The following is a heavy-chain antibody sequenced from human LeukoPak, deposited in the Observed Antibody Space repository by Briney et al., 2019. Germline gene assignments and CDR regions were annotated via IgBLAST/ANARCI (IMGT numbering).Heavy chain of an antibody. D-gene: IGHD3-16*01. CDR3: AREGDESLYYFDY. V-gene: IGHV3-30-3*01. J-gene: IGHJ4*02. CDR1: GFTFSIFA. CDR2: ISYDGSNK. Sequence: GGSLRLSCAASGFTFSIFAMHWLREAPGKGLEGLALISYDGSNKYYADSVKGRFTISRDNSKNTLYLQMNSLRPEDTAVYYCAREGDESLYYFDYWGQGSLVTVSS.